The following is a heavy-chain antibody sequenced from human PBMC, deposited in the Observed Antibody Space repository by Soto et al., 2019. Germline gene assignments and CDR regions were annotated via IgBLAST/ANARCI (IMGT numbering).Heavy chain of an antibody. J-gene: IGHJ6*02. CDR2: ISYDGSNK. Sequence: GGSLRLSCAASGFTFSSYGMHWVRQAPGKGLEWVAVISYDGSNKYYADSVMGRFTISRDNSKNTLYLQMNSLRAEDTAVYYCAKDRALVRGVIKPLDYYYGMDVWGQGTTVTVSS. CDR3: AKDRALVRGVIKPLDYYYGMDV. V-gene: IGHV3-30*18. CDR1: GFTFSSYG. D-gene: IGHD3-10*01.